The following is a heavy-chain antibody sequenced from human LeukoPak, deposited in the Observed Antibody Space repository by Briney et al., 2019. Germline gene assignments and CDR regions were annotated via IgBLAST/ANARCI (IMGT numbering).Heavy chain of an antibody. D-gene: IGHD2-2*01. CDR3: ARDRGPGVVPAATCSGFDY. J-gene: IGHJ4*02. CDR2: INPNSGGT. CDR1: GYTFTGYY. Sequence: ASVKVSCKASGYTFTGYYMHWVRQAPGQGLEWMGRINPNSGGTNYAQKFQGRVTMTRDTSISTAYMELSRLRSDDTAVYYCARDRGPGVVPAATCSGFDYWGQGTLVTVSS. V-gene: IGHV1-2*06.